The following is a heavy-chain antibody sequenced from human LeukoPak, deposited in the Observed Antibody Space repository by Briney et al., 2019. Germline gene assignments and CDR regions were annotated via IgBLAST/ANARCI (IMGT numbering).Heavy chain of an antibody. V-gene: IGHV1-46*01. CDR2: INPSGGST. J-gene: IGHJ3*02. CDR1: GYTFTSYY. Sequence: ASVNVSCKDSGYTFTSYYMHWVRQAPGQGLEWMGIINPSGGSTSYAQKFQGRVTMTRDMSTSTVYMELSSLRSEDTAVYYCAPSNSRRDAFDIWGQGAMVTVSS. D-gene: IGHD2/OR15-2a*01. CDR3: APSNSRRDAFDI.